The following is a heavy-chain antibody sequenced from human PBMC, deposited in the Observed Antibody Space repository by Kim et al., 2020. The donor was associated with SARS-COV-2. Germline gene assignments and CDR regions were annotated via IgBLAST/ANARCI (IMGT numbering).Heavy chain of an antibody. D-gene: IGHD3-10*01. CDR2: IYHSGST. V-gene: IGHV4-4*02. CDR3: ARTVKKVRGVKSGWFDP. CDR1: GGSISSSNW. Sequence: SETLCLTCAVSGGSISSSNWWSWVRQPPGKGLEWIGEIYHSGSTNYNPSLKSRVTISVDKSKNQFSLKLSSVTAADTAVYYCARTVKKVRGVKSGWFDPWGQGTLVTVSS. J-gene: IGHJ5*02.